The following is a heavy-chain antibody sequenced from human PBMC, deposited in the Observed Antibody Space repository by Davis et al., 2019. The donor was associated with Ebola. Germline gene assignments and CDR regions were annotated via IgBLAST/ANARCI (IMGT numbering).Heavy chain of an antibody. CDR2: IYRSGT. CDR3: AGEEEYGRNHY. V-gene: IGHV4-4*09. Sequence: PSETLSLTCTVSGASINNYYWMWIRQSAAMGLEWIGHIYRSGTKFNPSLRSRPSISVDTTRSQFSLHLKSVTAADTAVYYCAGEEEYGRNHYWGQGVLVAVSS. D-gene: IGHD3-10*01. J-gene: IGHJ4*02. CDR1: GASINNYY.